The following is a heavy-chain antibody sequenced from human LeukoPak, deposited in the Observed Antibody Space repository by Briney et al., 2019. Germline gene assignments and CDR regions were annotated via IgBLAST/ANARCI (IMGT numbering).Heavy chain of an antibody. D-gene: IGHD5-18*01. J-gene: IGHJ6*02. CDR3: ARDPPSMGWLRNYYGMDV. CDR1: GYTFTSYY. V-gene: IGHV1-46*01. Sequence: GASVKVSCKASGYTFTSYYMHWVRQAPGQGLEWMGIINPSGGSTTYAQKFQGRVTMTRDTSTSTVYMELSSLRSEDTAVYYCARDPPSMGWLRNYYGMDVWGQGTTVTVSS. CDR2: INPSGGST.